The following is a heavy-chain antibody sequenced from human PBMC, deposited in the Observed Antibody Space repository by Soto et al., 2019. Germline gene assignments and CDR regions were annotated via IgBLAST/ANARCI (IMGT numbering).Heavy chain of an antibody. CDR3: ARTSIAAADFDY. CDR1: GYTFTSYG. Sequence: ASVKVSCKTSGYTFTSYGIIWVRQAPGQGLEWMGWISAYNGNTNYAQKLQGRVTMTTDTSTSTAYMELRSLRSDDTAVYYCARTSIAAADFDYWGQGTLVTVSS. D-gene: IGHD6-13*01. J-gene: IGHJ4*02. V-gene: IGHV1-18*04. CDR2: ISAYNGNT.